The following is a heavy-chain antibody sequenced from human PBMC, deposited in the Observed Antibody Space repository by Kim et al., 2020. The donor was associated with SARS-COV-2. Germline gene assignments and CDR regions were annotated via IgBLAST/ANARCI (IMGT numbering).Heavy chain of an antibody. CDR1: GFTFSSYS. CDR3: ARDPGYDYVWGSYRLDY. V-gene: IGHV3-21*01. D-gene: IGHD3-16*02. CDR2: ISSSSSYI. J-gene: IGHJ4*02. Sequence: GGSLRLSCAASGFTFSSYSMNWVRQAPGKGLEWVSSISSSSSYIYYADSVKGRFTISRDNAKNSLYLQMNSLRAEDTAVYYCARDPGYDYVWGSYRLDYWGQGTLVTVSS.